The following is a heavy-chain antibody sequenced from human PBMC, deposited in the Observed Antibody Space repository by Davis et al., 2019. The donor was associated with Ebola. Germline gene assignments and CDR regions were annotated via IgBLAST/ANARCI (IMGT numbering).Heavy chain of an antibody. CDR3: ARDPAMVRGVIRYYYYDMDV. Sequence: GGSLRLSCAASGFTFSSYGMHWVSQPPGKGPEWVGVIWYDGSNKYYADSVKGRFTISRDNSKNTLYLQMNSLRAEDTAVYYCARDPAMVRGVIRYYYYDMDVWGQGTTVTVSS. V-gene: IGHV3-33*01. CDR1: GFTFSSYG. J-gene: IGHJ6*02. D-gene: IGHD3-10*01. CDR2: IWYDGSNK.